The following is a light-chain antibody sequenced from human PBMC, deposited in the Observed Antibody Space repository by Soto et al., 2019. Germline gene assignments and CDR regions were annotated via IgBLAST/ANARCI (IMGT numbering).Light chain of an antibody. Sequence: TLSLSPGEKATLSCRSSQRVTSNYLAWYQQRPGQAPRLLIYDASNRATGIPARFSGSGSGTDFTLTISSLEPEDFAVYYCQQRSNWPPWTFGQGT. CDR3: QQRSNWPPWT. V-gene: IGKV3-11*01. CDR1: QRVTSNY. CDR2: DAS. J-gene: IGKJ1*01.